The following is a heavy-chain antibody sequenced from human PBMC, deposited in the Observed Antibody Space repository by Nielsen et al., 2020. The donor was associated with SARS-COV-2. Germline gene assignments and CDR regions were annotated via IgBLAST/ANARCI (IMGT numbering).Heavy chain of an antibody. CDR2: IYHSGST. D-gene: IGHD3-10*01. Sequence: SETLSLTFAVSGGSISSSNWWSWVRQPPGQGLEWLGVIYHSGSTNYNPSLKSRVTISVDKSKNQFSLKLSSVTAADTAVYYCARAPLGDFWYFDLWGRGTLVTVSS. V-gene: IGHV4-4*02. CDR3: ARAPLGDFWYFDL. CDR1: GGSISSSNW. J-gene: IGHJ2*01.